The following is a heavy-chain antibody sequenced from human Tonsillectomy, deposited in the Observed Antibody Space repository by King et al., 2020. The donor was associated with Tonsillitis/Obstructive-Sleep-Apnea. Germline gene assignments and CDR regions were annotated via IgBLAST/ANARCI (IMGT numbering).Heavy chain of an antibody. CDR3: ARADSGHSYGSIDY. D-gene: IGHD5-18*01. CDR2: ISDSGGST. V-gene: IGHV3-23*04. Sequence: VQLVESGGGLGQPGGSLTLSCAASGFTFISYGMNWVRQAPRKGLEWVSAISDSGGSTNYADSVMGRFIISRDNSENMPYLQMSSRRVEDTAIYYCARADSGHSYGSIDYWGRGTLVTVSS. J-gene: IGHJ4*02. CDR1: GFTFISYG.